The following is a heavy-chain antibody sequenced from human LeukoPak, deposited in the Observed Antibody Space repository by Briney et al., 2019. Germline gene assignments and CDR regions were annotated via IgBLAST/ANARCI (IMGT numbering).Heavy chain of an antibody. CDR2: ISGSGGST. D-gene: IGHD1-14*01. CDR3: AKGGPNRNINLRLDY. V-gene: IGHV3-23*01. J-gene: IGHJ4*02. CDR1: GFTFTSSA. Sequence: PGVSLRLSCAASGFTFTSSAMSWVRQAPGKGLEWVSAISGSGGSTYYADSVKGRFTISRDNSKNTLYLQMNSLRAEDTAVYYCAKGGPNRNINLRLDYWGQGTLVTVSS.